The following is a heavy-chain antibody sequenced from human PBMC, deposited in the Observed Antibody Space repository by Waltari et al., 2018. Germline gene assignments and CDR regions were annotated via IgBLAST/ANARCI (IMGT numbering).Heavy chain of an antibody. V-gene: IGHV3-7*01. CDR2: IKQDGSEK. CDR3: ASGPPYSGSYYYFQH. J-gene: IGHJ1*01. CDR1: GFTFSSHW. Sequence: GESGGGLVQPGGSLRLSCAASGFTFSSHWMSWVRQAPGKGLEWVANIKQDGSEKYYVDSVKGRFTISRDNAKNSLYLQMNSLRAEDTAVYYCASGPPYSGSYYYFQHWGQGTLVTVSS. D-gene: IGHD1-26*01.